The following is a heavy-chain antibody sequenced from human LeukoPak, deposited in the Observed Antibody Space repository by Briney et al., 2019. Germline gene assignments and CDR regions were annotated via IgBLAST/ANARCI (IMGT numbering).Heavy chain of an antibody. CDR1: GFAFSIYA. CDR2: ISGSVGST. V-gene: IGHV3-23*01. CDR3: AKGVTIFGVVTYYYYYMDV. Sequence: GGSLRLSCAASGFAFSIYAMSWVRQAPGKGLEWVSAISGSVGSTYYADSVKGRFTISRDNSKNTLYLQMNSLRAEDTAVYYCAKGVTIFGVVTYYYYYMDVWGKGTTVTVSS. D-gene: IGHD3-3*01. J-gene: IGHJ6*03.